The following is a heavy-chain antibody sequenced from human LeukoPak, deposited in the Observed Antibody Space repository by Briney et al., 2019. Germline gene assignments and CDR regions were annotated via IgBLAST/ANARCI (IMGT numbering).Heavy chain of an antibody. Sequence: SETLSLTCAVYGGSFSGYYWSWIRQPPGKGLEWIGYIYHSGSTYYNPSLKSRVTISVDRSKNQFSLKLSSVTAADTAVYYCARTNYVVFDYWGQGTLVTVSS. D-gene: IGHD3-16*01. J-gene: IGHJ4*02. CDR2: IYHSGST. CDR1: GGSFSGYY. CDR3: ARTNYVVFDY. V-gene: IGHV4-34*01.